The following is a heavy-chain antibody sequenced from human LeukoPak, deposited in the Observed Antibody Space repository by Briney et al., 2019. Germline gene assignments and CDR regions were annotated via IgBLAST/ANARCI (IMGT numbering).Heavy chain of an antibody. CDR1: GYTFSDYY. J-gene: IGHJ4*02. V-gene: IGHV1-2*02. D-gene: IGHD3-22*01. Sequence: ASVKVSCKASGYTFSDYYMHWVRQAPGQGLGWMGWINPNSGGTNHAQKFQGRVTMTRDMSISTAYMELSRLTSDDTAVYYCARATIADSSTYYIDYWGLGTLVTVSS. CDR3: ARATIADSSTYYIDY. CDR2: INPNSGGT.